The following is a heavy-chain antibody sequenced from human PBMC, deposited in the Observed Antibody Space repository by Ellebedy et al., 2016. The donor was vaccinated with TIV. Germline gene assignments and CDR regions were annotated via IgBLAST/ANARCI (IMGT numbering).Heavy chain of an antibody. CDR2: MNTNSENR. CDR1: GYTFTSYD. J-gene: IGHJ5*02. Sequence: ASVKVSCKASGYTFTSYDINWVRQAPGQGVEWRGWMNTNSENRGYGQKFQGRVTMTTNTSISTAYMELGGLRSEDTAVYYCAIGLQWFDPWGQGTLVTVSS. V-gene: IGHV1-8*01. CDR3: AIGLQWFDP.